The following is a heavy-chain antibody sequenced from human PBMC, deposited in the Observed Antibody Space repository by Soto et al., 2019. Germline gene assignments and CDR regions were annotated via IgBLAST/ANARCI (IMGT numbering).Heavy chain of an antibody. Sequence: QVQLQQWGAGLLKPSETLSLTCAVYGGSFSDFYWTWIRQPPGKGLEWIGEINHSGSTNYNPSLKSRVAISVDTSKNQFSLNLTSLTAADTAVYYCGPRGAVADPWGYWGQGTLVTVSS. J-gene: IGHJ4*02. CDR1: GGSFSDFY. CDR2: INHSGST. CDR3: GPRGAVADPWGY. V-gene: IGHV4-34*01. D-gene: IGHD6-19*01.